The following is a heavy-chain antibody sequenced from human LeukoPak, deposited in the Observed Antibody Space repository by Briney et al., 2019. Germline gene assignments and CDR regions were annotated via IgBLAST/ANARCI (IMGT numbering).Heavy chain of an antibody. CDR1: GYTFTGYY. D-gene: IGHD3-9*01. Sequence: ASVKVSCKASGYTFTGYYMHWVRQAPGQGLEWMGWINPNSGGTNYAQKFQGRVTMTRDTSISTASLELRSLTSDDTAVYYCARLEGTGYRGGWFDPWGQGSLVTVSS. V-gene: IGHV1-2*02. CDR3: ARLEGTGYRGGWFDP. J-gene: IGHJ5*02. CDR2: INPNSGGT.